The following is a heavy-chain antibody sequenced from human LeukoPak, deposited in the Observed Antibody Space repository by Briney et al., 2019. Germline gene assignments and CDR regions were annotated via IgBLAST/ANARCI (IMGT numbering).Heavy chain of an antibody. D-gene: IGHD7-27*01. CDR2: ISSSSSYI. J-gene: IGHJ4*02. Sequence: PGGSLRLSCAASGFTFSSYSMNWVRQAPGKGLEWVSSISSSSSYIYYADSVKGRFTISRDNAKNSLYLQMNSLRAEDTAVYYRAREPGQLGTFDYWGQGTLVTVSS. CDR1: GFTFSSYS. CDR3: AREPGQLGTFDY. V-gene: IGHV3-21*01.